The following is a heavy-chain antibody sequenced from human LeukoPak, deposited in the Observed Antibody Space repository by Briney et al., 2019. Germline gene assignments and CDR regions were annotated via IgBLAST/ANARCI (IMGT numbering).Heavy chain of an antibody. V-gene: IGHV1-2*02. CDR3: ARARRDGYNYDYLDF. Sequence: GASVKVSCKASGYTFTACYMYWVRQAPGQGLEWMGWINPNSGGTNSAQNFQDRVTMTRDTSISTAYVEVSRLRSDDTAVYYCARARRDGYNYDYLDFWGQGTLVTVSS. CDR1: GYTFTACY. J-gene: IGHJ4*02. D-gene: IGHD5-24*01. CDR2: INPNSGGT.